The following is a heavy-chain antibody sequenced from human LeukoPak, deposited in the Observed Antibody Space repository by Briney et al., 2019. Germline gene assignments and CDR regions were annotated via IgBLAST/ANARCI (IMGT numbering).Heavy chain of an antibody. CDR1: GFTFSSYA. CDR2: ISGSGGST. Sequence: GGSLRVCCAASGFTFSSYAMSWVRQAPGKGLEWVSAISGSGGSTYYADSVKGRFTISRDNSKNTLYLQMNSLRAEDTAVYYCAKGERDRRRTTVVTHHCYYGMDVWGQGTTVTVSS. J-gene: IGHJ6*02. V-gene: IGHV3-23*01. CDR3: AKGERDRRRTTVVTHHCYYGMDV. D-gene: IGHD4-23*01.